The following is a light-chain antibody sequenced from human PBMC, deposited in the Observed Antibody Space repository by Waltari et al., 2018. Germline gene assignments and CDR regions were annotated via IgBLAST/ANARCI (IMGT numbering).Light chain of an antibody. Sequence: SYELTQPPSVSVSPGQTARITCSGDVLPKQYAYWYQQKPGQAPVLVLYKDSERPSGIPERFSGSSSGTTVTLTISGVQAEDEADYYCQSTDSSGTVVFGGGTKLTVL. J-gene: IGLJ2*01. CDR3: QSTDSSGTVV. CDR2: KDS. CDR1: VLPKQY. V-gene: IGLV3-25*03.